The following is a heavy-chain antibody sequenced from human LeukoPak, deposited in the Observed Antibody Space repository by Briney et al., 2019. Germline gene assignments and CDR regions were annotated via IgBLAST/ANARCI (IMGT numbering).Heavy chain of an antibody. Sequence: GESLKISCKGSGYSFTSYWIGWVRQMPGKGLEWMGIIYPGDSDTRYSPSFQGQVTISADKSISTAYLQWSSLKASDTAMYYCAKINYDFWSGQNYGMDVWGQGPRSPSP. CDR3: AKINYDFWSGQNYGMDV. J-gene: IGHJ6*02. CDR1: GYSFTSYW. D-gene: IGHD3-3*01. V-gene: IGHV5-51*01. CDR2: IYPGDSDT.